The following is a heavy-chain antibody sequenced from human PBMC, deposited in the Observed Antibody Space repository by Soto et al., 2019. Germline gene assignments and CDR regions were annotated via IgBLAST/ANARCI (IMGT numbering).Heavy chain of an antibody. D-gene: IGHD3-10*01. CDR3: ANRGVDTFGFSY. CDR1: GFTLSSFW. J-gene: IGHJ4*02. Sequence: EVQLVESGGGLVQPGGSLRLSCAVSGFTLSSFWMHWVRRAPGEGLVWVSRINTDGSITSYADSVKGRFTISRDNAMNTMYLQMNSLRVEDTAMYYCANRGVDTFGFSYCGQGTLVTFS. CDR2: INTDGSIT. V-gene: IGHV3-74*01.